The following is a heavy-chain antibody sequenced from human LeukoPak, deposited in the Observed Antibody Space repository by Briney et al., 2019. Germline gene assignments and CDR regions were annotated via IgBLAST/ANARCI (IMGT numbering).Heavy chain of an antibody. Sequence: GASVKVSCKASGGTFSSYAISWVRQAPGQGLEWMGGIIPIFGTANYAQKFQGRVTITADKSTSTAYMELSSLRSEDTAVYYCARGRGAPLGSYYFDYWGQGTLVTVSS. CDR1: GGTFSSYA. CDR2: IIPIFGTA. D-gene: IGHD3-16*01. J-gene: IGHJ4*02. V-gene: IGHV1-69*06. CDR3: ARGRGAPLGSYYFDY.